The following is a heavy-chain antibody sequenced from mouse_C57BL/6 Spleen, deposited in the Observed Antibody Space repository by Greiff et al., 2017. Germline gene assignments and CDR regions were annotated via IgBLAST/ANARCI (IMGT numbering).Heavy chain of an antibody. V-gene: IGHV1-26*01. D-gene: IGHD2-14*01. CDR2: INPNNGGP. CDR1: GYTFTDYY. J-gene: IGHJ3*01. CDR3: ARGRYFAY. Sequence: VQLQQSGPELVKPGASVKISCKASGYTFTDYYMNWVKQSHGKSLEWIGDINPNNGGPSYNQKFKGKATLTVDKYSSTAYMELRSLTSEDSAVYYCARGRYFAYWGQGTLVTVSA.